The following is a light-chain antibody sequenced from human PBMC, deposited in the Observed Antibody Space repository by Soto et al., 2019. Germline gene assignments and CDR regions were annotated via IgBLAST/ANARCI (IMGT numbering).Light chain of an antibody. CDR2: WAF. J-gene: IGKJ3*01. V-gene: IGKV4-1*01. CDR3: QQYYTTPFT. CDR1: QTVLYSSNNLNY. Sequence: DIVMTQSPDSLAVSLGERATINCKSSQTVLYSSNNLNYLAWYQQKPGQPPELLIYWAFTRESGVPDRFTGSGSGTDFSLTINSLQAEDVAVYYCQQYYTTPFTFGPGTKVDVK.